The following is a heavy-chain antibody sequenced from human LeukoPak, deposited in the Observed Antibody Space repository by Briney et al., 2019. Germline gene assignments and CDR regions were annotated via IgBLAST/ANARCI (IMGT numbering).Heavy chain of an antibody. V-gene: IGHV1-24*01. CDR2: FDPEDGET. Sequence: ASVKVSCKVSGYTLTELSMHWVRQAPGKGLEWMGGFDPEDGETIYAQKFQGRVTMTEDTSTDTAYMELSSLRSEDTAVYYCATANSEAVAGNAFDIWGQGTMVTVSS. D-gene: IGHD6-19*01. CDR3: ATANSEAVAGNAFDI. J-gene: IGHJ3*02. CDR1: GYTLTELS.